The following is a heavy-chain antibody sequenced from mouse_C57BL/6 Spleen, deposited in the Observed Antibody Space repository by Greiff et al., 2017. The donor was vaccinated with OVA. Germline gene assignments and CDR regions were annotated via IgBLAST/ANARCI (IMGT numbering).Heavy chain of an antibody. D-gene: IGHD1-1*01. CDR2: INPNYGTT. Sequence: VQLQQSGPELVKPGASVKISCKASGYSITDYNMNWVKQRHGKSLEWIGVINPNYGTTSYNQKFKGKATLTVDQSSSTAYMQLNSLTSEDSAVYYCARTTTGYYYAMDYWGQGTSVTVSS. V-gene: IGHV1-39*01. CDR1: GYSITDYN. J-gene: IGHJ4*01. CDR3: ARTTTGYYYAMDY.